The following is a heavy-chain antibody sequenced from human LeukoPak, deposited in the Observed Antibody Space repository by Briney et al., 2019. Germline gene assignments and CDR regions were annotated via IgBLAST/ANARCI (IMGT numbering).Heavy chain of an antibody. J-gene: IGHJ4*02. CDR1: GFIFGDYY. Sequence: PGGSLRLSCKASGFIFGDYYMNWIRQAPGKGLEWVSSFGTRSTSVYHAGSVKGRFAISRDNAKNSLYLQMNSLRAEDTALYYCAREVSEGFDFWGQGTLVTVSS. D-gene: IGHD3-22*01. CDR2: FGTRSTSV. CDR3: AREVSEGFDF. V-gene: IGHV3-69-1*01.